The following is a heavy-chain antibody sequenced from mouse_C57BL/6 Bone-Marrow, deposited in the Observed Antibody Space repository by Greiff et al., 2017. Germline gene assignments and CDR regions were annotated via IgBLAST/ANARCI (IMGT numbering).Heavy chain of an antibody. J-gene: IGHJ2*01. D-gene: IGHD2-12*01. Sequence: DVMLVESEGGLVQPGSSMKLSCTASGFTFSDYYMAWVRQVPEKGLEWVANINHDGSSTYYLDSLKSRFIISRDTAKNLLYLQMSSRKSENTATYYCARGYDDYFDYWGQGTTLTVSS. CDR3: ARGYDDYFDY. V-gene: IGHV5-16*01. CDR2: INHDGSST. CDR1: GFTFSDYY.